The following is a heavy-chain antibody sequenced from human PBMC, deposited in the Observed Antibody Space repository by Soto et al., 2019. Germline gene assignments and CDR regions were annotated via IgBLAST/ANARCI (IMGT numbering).Heavy chain of an antibody. CDR3: ARSRGYYGSGSYYPDPYYMDV. Sequence: RASVKVSCKASGYTFTGYYMHWVRQAPGQGLEWMGRIIPILGIANYAQKFQGRVTITADKSTSTAYMELSSLRSEDTAVYYCARSRGYYGSGSYYPDPYYMDVWGKGTTVTVSS. J-gene: IGHJ6*03. CDR1: GYTFTGYY. D-gene: IGHD3-10*01. CDR2: IIPILGIA. V-gene: IGHV1-69*02.